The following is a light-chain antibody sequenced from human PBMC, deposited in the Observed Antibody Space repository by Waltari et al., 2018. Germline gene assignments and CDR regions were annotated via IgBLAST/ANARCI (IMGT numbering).Light chain of an antibody. Sequence: WRARQRVRRALTWVQQKRGQAPRRRIGGASTRATGIPDRCSGSGSGTEFSLTISRLERDDLAVYYCQHYLRLPVTFGQGTTVEI. CDR1: QRVRRA. CDR3: QHYLRLPVT. CDR2: GAS. J-gene: IGKJ1*01. V-gene: IGKV3D-15*01.